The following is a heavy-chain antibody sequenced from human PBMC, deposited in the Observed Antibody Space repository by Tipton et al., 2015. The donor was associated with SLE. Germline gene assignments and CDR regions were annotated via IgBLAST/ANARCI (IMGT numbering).Heavy chain of an antibody. J-gene: IGHJ4*02. CDR1: GGSISSYY. CDR2: IYYTGST. CDR3: AREGRREQLALDY. D-gene: IGHD6-6*01. V-gene: IGHV4-59*12. Sequence: TLSLTCTVSGGSISSYYWSWIRQSPGKGLEWIGYIYYTGSTNYNPSLKSRVTTSVDTSKNQFSLKLSSVTAADAAVYYCAREGRREQLALDYWGQGTLVTVSS.